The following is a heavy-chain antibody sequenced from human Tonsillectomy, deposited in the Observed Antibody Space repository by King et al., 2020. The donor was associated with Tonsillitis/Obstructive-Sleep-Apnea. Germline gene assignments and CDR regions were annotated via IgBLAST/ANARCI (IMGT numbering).Heavy chain of an antibody. J-gene: IGHJ3*02. V-gene: IGHV3-15*01. CDR2: IKSKTDGGTT. CDR3: TTDRGGYGDAFDI. CDR1: GFTFSNAW. Sequence: VQLVESGGGLVKPGGSLRLSCAASGFTFSNAWMSWVRQAPGKGLEWVGRIKSKTDGGTTDYAAPVKGRFTISRDDSKNTLHLQMNSLKTEDTAVYYCTTDRGGYGDAFDIWGQGTMVTVSS. D-gene: IGHD5-12*01.